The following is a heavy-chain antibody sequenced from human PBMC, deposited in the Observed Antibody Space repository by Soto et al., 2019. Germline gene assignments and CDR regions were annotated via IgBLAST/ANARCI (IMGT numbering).Heavy chain of an antibody. CDR3: ARAGGAYYYYGMDV. Sequence: EAQLWESGGGLVQPGGSLRLSCAPSGFTFSSYSMNWIRQAPGKGLEWVSSISSSSSYIYYADSVKGRFTISRDNAKNSLYLQMNSLRAEDTAVYYCARAGGAYYYYGMDVWGQGTTVTVSS. J-gene: IGHJ6*02. CDR1: GFTFSSYS. CDR2: ISSSSSYI. V-gene: IGHV3-21*01.